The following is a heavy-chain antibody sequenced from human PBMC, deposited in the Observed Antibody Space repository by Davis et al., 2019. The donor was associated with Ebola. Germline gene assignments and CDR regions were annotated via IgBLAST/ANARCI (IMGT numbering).Heavy chain of an antibody. CDR3: ARDIGVAVPGVMKDAFDI. J-gene: IGHJ3*02. CDR2: INPNSGGT. CDR1: GYTFIGYH. V-gene: IGHV1-2*02. Sequence: ASVKVSCKTSGYTFIGYHIHWVRQAPGQGLEWMGWINPNSGGTYYVQKFQGRVTLTTDTSTSTAYMELRSLTSDDTAVYYCARDIGVAVPGVMKDAFDIWGQGTMVTVSS. D-gene: IGHD2-2*01.